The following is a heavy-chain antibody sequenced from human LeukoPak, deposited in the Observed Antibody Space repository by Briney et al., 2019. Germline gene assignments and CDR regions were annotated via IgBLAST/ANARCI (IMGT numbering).Heavy chain of an antibody. Sequence: ASVKVSCKASGYTFTSYGISWVRQAPGQGLEWMGWISAYNGNTNYAQKLQGRVTMTTDTSTSTAYKELRSLRSDDTAVYYCARDRGYYGSGSHPSWFDPWGQGTLVTVSS. CDR3: ARDRGYYGSGSHPSWFDP. D-gene: IGHD3-10*01. J-gene: IGHJ5*02. V-gene: IGHV1-18*04. CDR1: GYTFTSYG. CDR2: ISAYNGNT.